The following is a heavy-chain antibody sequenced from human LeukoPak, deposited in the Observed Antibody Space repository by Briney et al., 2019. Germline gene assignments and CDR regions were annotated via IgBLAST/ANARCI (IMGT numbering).Heavy chain of an antibody. CDR3: ARNSYGYASFDY. V-gene: IGHV4-59*01. CDR1: GGSISSYY. Sequence: SETLSLTCTVSGGSISSYYWSWIRQPPGKGLEWIGYIYYSGSTNYNPSLESRVTISVDTSKNQFSLKLSSVTAADTAVYYCARNSYGYASFDYWGQGTLVTVSS. CDR2: IYYSGST. J-gene: IGHJ4*02. D-gene: IGHD5-18*01.